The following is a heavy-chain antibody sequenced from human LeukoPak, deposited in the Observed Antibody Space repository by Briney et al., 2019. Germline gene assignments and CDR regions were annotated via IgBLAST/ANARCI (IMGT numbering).Heavy chain of an antibody. CDR2: INHSGST. D-gene: IGHD3-9*01. Sequence: PSETLSLTCAVYGGSFSGYYWSWIRQPPGKGLEWIGEINHSGSTNYNPSLKSRVTISVDTSKNQFSLKLSSVTAADTAVYYCARGRWVVLRYFDYWGQGTLVTVSS. J-gene: IGHJ4*02. V-gene: IGHV4-34*01. CDR1: GGSFSGYY. CDR3: ARGRWVVLRYFDY.